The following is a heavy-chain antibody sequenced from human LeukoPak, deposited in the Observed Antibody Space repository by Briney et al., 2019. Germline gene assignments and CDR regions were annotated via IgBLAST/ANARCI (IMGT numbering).Heavy chain of an antibody. D-gene: IGHD1-1*01. CDR2: INHSGST. J-gene: IGHJ4*02. V-gene: IGHV4-34*01. Sequence: PSETLSLTCAVYGGSFSGYYWSWIRQPPGKGLEWIGEINHSGSTNYNPSLKSRVTISVDTSKNRFSLKLSSVTAADTAVYYCARATGTDSFDYWGQGTLVTVSS. CDR1: GGSFSGYY. CDR3: ARATGTDSFDY.